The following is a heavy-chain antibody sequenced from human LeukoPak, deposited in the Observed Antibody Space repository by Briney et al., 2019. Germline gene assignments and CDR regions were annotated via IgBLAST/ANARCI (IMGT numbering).Heavy chain of an antibody. Sequence: SQTLSLTCTVSGGSISSGSYYWSWIRQPAGKGLEWIGRIYTSGSTNYNPSLKSRVTISVDTSKNQFSLKLSSVIAADTAVYYCARASIVGAATGWFDPWGQGTLVTVSS. V-gene: IGHV4-61*02. J-gene: IGHJ5*02. CDR3: ARASIVGAATGWFDP. D-gene: IGHD1-26*01. CDR1: GGSISSGSYY. CDR2: IYTSGST.